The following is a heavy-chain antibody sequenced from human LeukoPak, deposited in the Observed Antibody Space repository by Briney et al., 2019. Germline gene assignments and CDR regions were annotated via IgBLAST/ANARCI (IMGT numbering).Heavy chain of an antibody. CDR2: ISSSSSYI. CDR1: GFTFSSYS. V-gene: IGHV3-21*01. D-gene: IGHD5-12*01. J-gene: IGHJ4*02. CDR3: ARSGGYDFLFFDY. Sequence: GGSLRLSCAASGFTFSSYSMNWVRQAPGKGLEWVSSISSSSSYIYYADSVKGRFTISRDSAKNSLYLQMNSLRAEDTAVYYCARSGGYDFLFFDYWGQGTLVTVSS.